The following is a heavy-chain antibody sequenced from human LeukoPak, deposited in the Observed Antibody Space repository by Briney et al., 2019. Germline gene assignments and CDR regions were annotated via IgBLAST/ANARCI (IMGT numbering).Heavy chain of an antibody. Sequence: GGSLKLSCAASGFTFSGSAMHWVRQASGKGLEWVGRIRSKANSYATAYAASVKGGFTISRDDSKNTAYLQMNSLKTEDTAVYYCTRKVGATPAFDYWGQGTLVTVSS. V-gene: IGHV3-73*01. CDR1: GFTFSGSA. D-gene: IGHD1-26*01. J-gene: IGHJ4*02. CDR3: TRKVGATPAFDY. CDR2: IRSKANSYAT.